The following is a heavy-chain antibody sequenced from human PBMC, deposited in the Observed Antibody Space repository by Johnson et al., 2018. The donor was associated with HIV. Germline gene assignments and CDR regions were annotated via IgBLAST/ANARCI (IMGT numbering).Heavy chain of an antibody. Sequence: QVQLVESGGGLVKPGGSLRLSCAASGFSFSDYYMSWIRQAPGKGLQWISYISSSGTTIYYADSVKGRFTISRDNAKNSLYLQMNSLRAEDTALYYCVRGHFDSSGYPDAFDIWGQGTMVTVSS. J-gene: IGHJ3*02. D-gene: IGHD3-22*01. CDR2: ISSSGTTI. CDR3: VRGHFDSSGYPDAFDI. V-gene: IGHV3-11*01. CDR1: GFSFSDYY.